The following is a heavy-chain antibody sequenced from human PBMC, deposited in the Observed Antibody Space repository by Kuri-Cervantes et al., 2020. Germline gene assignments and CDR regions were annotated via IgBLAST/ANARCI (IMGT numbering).Heavy chain of an antibody. CDR3: ARVEDRPTYHRYFDY. CDR2: ISAYNGNT. Sequence: ASVKVSCKASGYTFTSYGISWVRQAPGQGLEWMGWISAYNGNTNYAQKLQGRDTMTTDTSTSTAYMELRSLRSDDTAVYYCARVEDRPTYHRYFDYWGQGTLVTVSS. J-gene: IGHJ4*02. D-gene: IGHD2-21*01. V-gene: IGHV1-18*01. CDR1: GYTFTSYG.